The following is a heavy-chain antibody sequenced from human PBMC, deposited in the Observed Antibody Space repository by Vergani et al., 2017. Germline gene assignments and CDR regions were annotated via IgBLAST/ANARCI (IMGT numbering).Heavy chain of an antibody. D-gene: IGHD4-17*01. CDR1: GFTFSSYA. CDR3: ARDLYGDYPRAIFDY. V-gene: IGHV3-30-3*01. Sequence: QVQLVESGGGVVQPGRSLRLSCAASGFTFSSYAMHWVRQAPCKGLEWVAVISYDGSNKYYADSVKGRFTISRDNSKNTLYLQMNSLRAEDTAVYYCARDLYGDYPRAIFDYWGQGTLVTVSS. CDR2: ISYDGSNK. J-gene: IGHJ4*02.